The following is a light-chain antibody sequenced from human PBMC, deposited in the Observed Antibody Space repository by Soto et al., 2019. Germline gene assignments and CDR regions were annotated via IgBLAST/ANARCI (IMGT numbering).Light chain of an antibody. Sequence: QSVLTQPPSLSGAPGQRVTISCTGRSSNIGAGYDVHWYQQLPGTAPKLLIYGNSNRPSGVPDRFSGSKSGTSASLAITGLQAEDEADYYSQSYDSSLSGYVFGPGTKLTVL. CDR2: GNS. J-gene: IGLJ1*01. V-gene: IGLV1-40*01. CDR3: QSYDSSLSGYV. CDR1: SSNIGAGYD.